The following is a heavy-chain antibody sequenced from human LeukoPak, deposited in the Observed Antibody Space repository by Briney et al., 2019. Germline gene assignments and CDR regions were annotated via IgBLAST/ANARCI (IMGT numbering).Heavy chain of an antibody. Sequence: SETLSLTCTVSGVSINSNYYYWGRIRQPPGKGLEWIGEINHSGSTNYNPSLKSRVTISVDTSKNQFSLKLSSVTAADTAVYYCAGLTYYYDSSAPMWGQGTLVTVSS. CDR3: AGLTYYYDSSAPM. D-gene: IGHD3-22*01. CDR1: GVSINSNYYY. J-gene: IGHJ4*02. CDR2: INHSGST. V-gene: IGHV4-39*07.